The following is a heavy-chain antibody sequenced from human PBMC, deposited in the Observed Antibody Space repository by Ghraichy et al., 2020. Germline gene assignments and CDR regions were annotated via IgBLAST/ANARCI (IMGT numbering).Heavy chain of an antibody. V-gene: IGHV3-30*18. CDR2: ISYDGSKK. J-gene: IGHJ4*02. D-gene: IGHD3-3*01. CDR3: AKALAEYYDFRGAFDY. Sequence: GGSLRLSCAASGFTFNTYDIHWVRQAPGKGLEWVAVISYDGSKKYYADSVKGRFTISRDNSKNALYLQMNSLRAEDTAVYYCAKALAEYYDFRGAFDYWGQGTLVTVSS. CDR1: GFTFNTYD.